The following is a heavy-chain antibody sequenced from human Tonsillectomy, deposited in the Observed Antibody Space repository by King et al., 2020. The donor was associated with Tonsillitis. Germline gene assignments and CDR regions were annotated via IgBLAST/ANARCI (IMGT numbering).Heavy chain of an antibody. J-gene: IGHJ4*02. V-gene: IGHV5-51*03. CDR1: GYSFTSYW. D-gene: IGHD2-2*01. CDR2: IYPGDSDT. Sequence: VQLVQSGAEVKKPGASLKISCKGSGYSFTSYWIGWVRQMPGKGLEWMGIIYPGDSDTRYSPSFQGQVTFSADKSISTTYLQWSSLKASDTAMYYCARLLGYCSSTSCYGIDYWGQGTLVTVSS. CDR3: ARLLGYCSSTSCYGIDY.